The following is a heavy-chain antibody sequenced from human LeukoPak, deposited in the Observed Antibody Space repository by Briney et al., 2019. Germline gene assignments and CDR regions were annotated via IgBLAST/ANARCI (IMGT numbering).Heavy chain of an antibody. CDR1: GYSISSGYY. D-gene: IGHD5-12*01. CDR3: ASKSAYDFGFDY. J-gene: IGHJ4*02. V-gene: IGHV4-38-2*02. CDR2: IYHSGSP. Sequence: SETLSLTCTVSGYSISSGYYWGWIRQPPGKGLEWIGNIYHSGSPYYNPSLKSRATISKDTPRNQFSLKLSSVTAADTAVYYCASKSAYDFGFDYWGQGAPVTVSS.